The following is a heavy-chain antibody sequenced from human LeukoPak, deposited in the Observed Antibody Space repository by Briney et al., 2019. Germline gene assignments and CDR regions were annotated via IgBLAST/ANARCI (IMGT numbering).Heavy chain of an antibody. J-gene: IGHJ1*01. V-gene: IGHV1-18*01. D-gene: IGHD4-17*01. CDR3: VRETNDYGDYVWFQH. CDR1: GYTFTSYG. CDR2: ISAYNGNT. Sequence: ASVKVSCKASGYTFTSYGISWVRQAPGQGLEWMGWISAYNGNTNYAQKLQGRVTMTTDTSTSTAYMELESLRSDDTAVYYCVRETNDYGDYVWFQHWGQGTLVTVSS.